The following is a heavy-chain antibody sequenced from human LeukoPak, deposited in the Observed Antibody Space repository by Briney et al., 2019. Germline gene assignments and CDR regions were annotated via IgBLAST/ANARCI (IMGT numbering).Heavy chain of an antibody. CDR3: ASGGIYYGAAFDF. D-gene: IGHD1-26*01. V-gene: IGHV3-21*04. Sequence: GGSLRLSCAASGFTFSTYSMNWVRQAPGKGLEWVSSISGSSSYIYYADSVKGRFTISRDNAKNSLYLQMNSLRAGDTALYYCASGGIYYGAAFDFWGQGSLVTVSA. CDR2: ISGSSSYI. J-gene: IGHJ4*02. CDR1: GFTFSTYS.